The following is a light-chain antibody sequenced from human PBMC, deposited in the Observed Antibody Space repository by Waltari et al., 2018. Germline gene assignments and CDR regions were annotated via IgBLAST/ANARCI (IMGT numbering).Light chain of an antibody. Sequence: DIQMTQSPSSLSASVGDRVSITCRAGQNLHGYLNWYQQTSGKAPKLLIYAASNLQSGVPSRFSGSDSGTDFTLTISNLQPEDFGTYYCQQSYSIPWTFGQGTKVEIK. V-gene: IGKV1-39*01. J-gene: IGKJ1*01. CDR3: QQSYSIPWT. CDR1: QNLHGY. CDR2: AAS.